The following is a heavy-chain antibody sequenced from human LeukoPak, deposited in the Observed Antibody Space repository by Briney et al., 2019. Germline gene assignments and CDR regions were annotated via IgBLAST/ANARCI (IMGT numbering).Heavy chain of an antibody. CDR2: ISVSGGST. Sequence: PGGSLRLSCAASGFTFRSYAMNWVRQGPGKGLEWASGISVSGGSTYYADSVKGRFTISRDNSKNTVYLQMNGLRAEDTALYYCAKVTSSSYFDYWGQGTLVTVSS. CDR1: GFTFRSYA. J-gene: IGHJ4*02. CDR3: AKVTSSSYFDY. D-gene: IGHD6-13*01. V-gene: IGHV3-23*01.